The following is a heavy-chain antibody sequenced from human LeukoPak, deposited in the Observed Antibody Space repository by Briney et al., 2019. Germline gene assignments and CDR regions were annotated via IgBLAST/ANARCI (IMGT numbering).Heavy chain of an antibody. J-gene: IGHJ4*02. D-gene: IGHD7-27*01. Sequence: PGGSLRLSCAASGFTFSGYWMSWVRQAPGKGLEWLANIKQDGSEKYYVDSVRGRFTISRDNAKNSLYLQMNSLRAEDTAVYYCARDLGIHRFDQWGQGTLVTVST. CDR3: ARDLGIHRFDQ. CDR2: IKQDGSEK. CDR1: GFTFSGYW. V-gene: IGHV3-7*01.